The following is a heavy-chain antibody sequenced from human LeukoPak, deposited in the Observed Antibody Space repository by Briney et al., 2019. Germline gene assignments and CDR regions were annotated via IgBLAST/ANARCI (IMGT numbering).Heavy chain of an antibody. J-gene: IGHJ4*02. Sequence: PGGSLRLSCAASGFTFSSYAMHWARQAPGKGLEWVAVISYDGSNKYYADSVKGRFTISRDNSKNTLYLQMNSLRAEDTAVYYCASPPTTVTRGWYFDYWGQGTLVTVSS. CDR1: GFTFSSYA. V-gene: IGHV3-30*04. CDR3: ASPPTTVTRGWYFDY. CDR2: ISYDGSNK. D-gene: IGHD4-17*01.